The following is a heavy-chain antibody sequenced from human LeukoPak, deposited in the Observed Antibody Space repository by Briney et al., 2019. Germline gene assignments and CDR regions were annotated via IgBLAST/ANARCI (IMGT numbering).Heavy chain of an antibody. V-gene: IGHV1-18*01. D-gene: IGHD3-9*01. CDR2: ISAYNGNT. J-gene: IGHJ5*02. CDR3: ARVVPTHHGLRYFDWLLLGDWFDP. CDR1: GYTFTSYG. Sequence: ASVKVSCKASGYTFTSYGISWVRQAPGQGLEWMGWISAYNGNTNYAQKFQGRVTMTTDTSTSTAYMELRSLRSDDTAVYYCARVVPTHHGLRYFDWLLLGDWFDPWGQGTLVTVSS.